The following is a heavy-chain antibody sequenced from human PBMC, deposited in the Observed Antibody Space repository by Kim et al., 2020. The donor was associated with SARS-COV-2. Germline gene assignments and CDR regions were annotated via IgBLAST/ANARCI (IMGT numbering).Heavy chain of an antibody. V-gene: IGHV1-69*13. D-gene: IGHD3-10*01. J-gene: IGHJ5*02. Sequence: SVKVSCKASGGTFSSYAISWVRQAPGQGLEWMGGIIPIFGTANYAQKFQGRVTITADESTSTAYMELSSLRSEDTAVYYCARRGVTMVRGVRRSQDWFDPWGQGTLVTVSS. CDR1: GGTFSSYA. CDR2: IIPIFGTA. CDR3: ARRGVTMVRGVRRSQDWFDP.